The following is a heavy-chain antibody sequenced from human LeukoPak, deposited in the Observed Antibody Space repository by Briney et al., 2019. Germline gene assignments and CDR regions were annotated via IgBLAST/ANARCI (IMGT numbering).Heavy chain of an antibody. V-gene: IGHV4-4*07. CDR2: IYASGST. D-gene: IGHD6-13*01. CDR3: ASTAPAGRYCDY. J-gene: IGHJ4*02. Sequence: SETLSLTCTVSGGSTSSYYWSWIRQPAGKGLEWIGRIYASGSTNYNPSLKSRITMSVDTSKNQFSLQLNSVTPEDTAVYYCASTAPAGRYCDYWGQGTLVTVSS. CDR1: GGSTSSYY.